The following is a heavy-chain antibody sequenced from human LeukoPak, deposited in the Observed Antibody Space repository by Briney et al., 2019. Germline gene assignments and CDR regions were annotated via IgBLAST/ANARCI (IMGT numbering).Heavy chain of an antibody. V-gene: IGHV4-39*01. CDR3: ARTFSGSYYTNWFDP. Sequence: SETLSLTCSVSGGSISSSDYYWGWIRQPPGKGLEWIGNIFYSGSTYYNPSLKSRLTISVDTSKNQFSLKLTSVTAADTAVYYCARTFSGSYYTNWFDPWGQGTLVTVSS. J-gene: IGHJ5*02. D-gene: IGHD3-10*01. CDR1: GGSISSSDYY. CDR2: IFYSGST.